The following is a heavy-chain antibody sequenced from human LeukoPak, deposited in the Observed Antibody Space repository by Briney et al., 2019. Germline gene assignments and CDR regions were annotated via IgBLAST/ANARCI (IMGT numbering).Heavy chain of an antibody. CDR3: ARQRVYSSSSLSDY. J-gene: IGHJ4*02. D-gene: IGHD6-6*01. CDR1: GYSFTNYD. Sequence: ASVKVSCKASGYSFTNYDINWVRQATGQGLEWMGWINTNTGNPTYAQGFTGRFVFSLDTSVSTAYLQISSLKAEDTAVYYCARQRVYSSSSLSDYWGQGTLVTVSS. V-gene: IGHV7-4-1*02. CDR2: INTNTGNP.